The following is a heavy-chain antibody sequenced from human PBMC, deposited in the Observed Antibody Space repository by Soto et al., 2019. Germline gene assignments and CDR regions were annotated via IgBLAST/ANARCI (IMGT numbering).Heavy chain of an antibody. CDR1: GYTFTSYD. CDR3: ARVQDSCSWYRVRWFDP. D-gene: IGHD6-13*01. V-gene: IGHV1-8*01. Sequence: ASVKVSCKASGYTFTSYDINWVRQATGQGLEWMGWMNPNSGNTGYAQKFQGRFTMTRNTSISTAYMELSSLRSEDTAVYYCARVQDSCSWYRVRWFDPWGQGTLVTVSS. J-gene: IGHJ5*02. CDR2: MNPNSGNT.